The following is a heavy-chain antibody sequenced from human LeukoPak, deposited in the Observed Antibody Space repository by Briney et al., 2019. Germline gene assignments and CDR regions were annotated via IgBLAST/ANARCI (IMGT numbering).Heavy chain of an antibody. CDR1: GFTVSSNY. CDR2: IYSGGST. V-gene: IGHV3-53*01. CDR3: ARLSSGSFSDY. Sequence: GGSLRLSCAASGFTVSSNYMSWVRQAPGKGLEWVSVIYSGGSTYYADSVKGRFTISRDNSKNTLFLQMNSLTAEDTAVYYCARLSSGSFSDYWGQGTLVTVSS. J-gene: IGHJ4*02. D-gene: IGHD1-26*01.